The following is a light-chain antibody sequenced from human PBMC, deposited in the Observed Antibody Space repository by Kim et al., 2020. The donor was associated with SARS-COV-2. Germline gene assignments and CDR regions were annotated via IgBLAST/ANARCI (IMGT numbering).Light chain of an antibody. Sequence: PGERATRTRRDSHSISSSYLAWYQQKPGQAPRLLIYGTSTRATGIPDRFSGSGSGTDFTLTISRLEPEDFAVYYCQQYGSSPPTFGQGTKVDIK. J-gene: IGKJ1*01. CDR3: QQYGSSPPT. CDR1: HSISSSY. V-gene: IGKV3-20*01. CDR2: GTS.